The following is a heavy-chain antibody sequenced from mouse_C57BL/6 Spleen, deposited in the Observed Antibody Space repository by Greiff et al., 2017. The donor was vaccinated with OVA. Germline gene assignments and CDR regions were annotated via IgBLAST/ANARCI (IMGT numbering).Heavy chain of an antibody. D-gene: IGHD2-4*01. V-gene: IGHV1-15*01. CDR3: TIYDYGYFDY. J-gene: IGHJ2*01. Sequence: LVESGAELVRPGASVTLSCKASGYTFTDYEMHWVKQTPVHGLEWIGAIDPETGGTAYNQKFKGKAILTADKSSSTAYMELRSLTSEDSAVYYCTIYDYGYFDYWGQGTTLTVSS. CDR1: GYTFTDYE. CDR2: IDPETGGT.